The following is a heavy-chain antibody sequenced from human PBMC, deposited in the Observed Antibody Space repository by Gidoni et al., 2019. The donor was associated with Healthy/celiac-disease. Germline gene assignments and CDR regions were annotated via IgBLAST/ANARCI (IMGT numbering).Heavy chain of an antibody. CDR2: LIPILGIA. V-gene: IGHV1-69*02. Sequence: QVQLVQSGAEVKKPGSSVKVSCKASGGTFSSYTISWVRQAPGQGLEGMGRLIPILGIANYAQKFQGRVTITADKSTSTAYMELSSLRSEDTAVYYCARGASGWLVDYWGQGTLVTVSS. CDR1: GGTFSSYT. CDR3: ARGASGWLVDY. D-gene: IGHD6-19*01. J-gene: IGHJ4*02.